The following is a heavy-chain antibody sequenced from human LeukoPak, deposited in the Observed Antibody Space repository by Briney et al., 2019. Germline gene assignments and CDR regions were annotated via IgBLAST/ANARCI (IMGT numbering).Heavy chain of an antibody. Sequence: ASVKVSCKASGYTFTSYDINWVRQATGQGLEWMGWMNPNSGNTGYAQKFQGRVTMTRNTSISTAYMELSSLRSEDTAVYYRARTYYYDSSGYYLGGNWFDPWGQGTLVTVSS. CDR2: MNPNSGNT. CDR3: ARTYYYDSSGYYLGGNWFDP. D-gene: IGHD3-22*01. CDR1: GYTFTSYD. J-gene: IGHJ5*02. V-gene: IGHV1-8*01.